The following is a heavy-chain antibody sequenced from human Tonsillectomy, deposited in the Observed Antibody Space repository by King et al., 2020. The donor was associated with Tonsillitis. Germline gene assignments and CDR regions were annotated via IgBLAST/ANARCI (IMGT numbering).Heavy chain of an antibody. CDR1: GYTFIGYY. CDR3: AREAEDFWSGYYIAY. Sequence: QLVQSGAEVKKPGASVKVSCKASGYTFIGYYLHWVRQAPGQGLEWMGWINPNSGGTNYAQKVQGRVPLTRDTSISTAYMELTRLRSDDTAVYYCAREAEDFWSGYYIAYWGQGTLITVSS. D-gene: IGHD3-3*01. J-gene: IGHJ4*02. CDR2: INPNSGGT. V-gene: IGHV1-2*02.